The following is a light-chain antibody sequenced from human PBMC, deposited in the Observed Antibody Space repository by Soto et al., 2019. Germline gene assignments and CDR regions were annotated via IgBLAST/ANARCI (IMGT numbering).Light chain of an antibody. V-gene: IGKV3-20*01. J-gene: IGKJ1*01. CDR1: QSVSSSY. CDR3: QQYGSSPWT. Sequence: EIVLTQSPGTLSLSPGERATLSCRASQSVSSSYLAWYQQKPGQAPRLLIYGASSRATGIPDRFSGSGSGTDSTLTISRLEPEDYAVYYCQQYGSSPWTFGQGPKVEIK. CDR2: GAS.